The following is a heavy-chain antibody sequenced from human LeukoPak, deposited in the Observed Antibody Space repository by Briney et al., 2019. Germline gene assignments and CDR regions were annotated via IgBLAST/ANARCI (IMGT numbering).Heavy chain of an antibody. V-gene: IGHV3-33*07. D-gene: IGHD3-10*01. J-gene: IGHJ4*02. CDR2: IWYDGSRT. CDR3: ARNGPGSYYQDY. CDR1: GITFNRYW. Sequence: GGSLRLSCVASGITFNRYWMSWVRQAPGKGLEWVAVIWYDGSRTDYAESVKGRFTISRDRSRDTLYLQMNSLRAEDTAVYYCARNGPGSYYQDYWGQGTLVTVSS.